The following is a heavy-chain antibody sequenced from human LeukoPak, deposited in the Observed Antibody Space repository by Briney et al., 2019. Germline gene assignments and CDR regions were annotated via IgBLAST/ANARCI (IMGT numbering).Heavy chain of an antibody. D-gene: IGHD3-22*01. CDR3: ARRDFTANYYDSSGYYNNWFDP. CDR1: GGSISSSSFY. J-gene: IGHJ5*02. CDR2: IYYSGTT. V-gene: IGHV4-39*01. Sequence: SETLSLTCTVSGGSISSSSFYWGWIRQPPGKELEWIGSIYYSGTTYYNQSLNSRVTISVETSKNQFSLKLSSVTAADAAVYYCARRDFTANYYDSSGYYNNWFDPWGQGTLVTVSS.